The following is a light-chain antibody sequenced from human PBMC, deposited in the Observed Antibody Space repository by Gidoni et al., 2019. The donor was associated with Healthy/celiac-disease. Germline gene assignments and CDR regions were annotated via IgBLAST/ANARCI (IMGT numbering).Light chain of an antibody. CDR1: ALPKKY. CDR2: EDS. J-gene: IGLJ2*01. CDR3: YSTDSSGNHKGV. Sequence: SYELTQPPSVSVSTGQTARITCSGDALPKKYASWYQQKSGQAPVLVIYEDSKRPSGIPERFSGSSSGTMATLTISGAQVEDEADYYCYSTDSSGNHKGVFGGGTKLTVL. V-gene: IGLV3-10*01.